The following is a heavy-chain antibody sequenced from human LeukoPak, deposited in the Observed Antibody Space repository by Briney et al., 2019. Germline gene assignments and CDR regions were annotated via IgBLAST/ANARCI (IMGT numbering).Heavy chain of an antibody. V-gene: IGHV1-8*01. CDR3: ARGPIAAAGTPYNWFDP. D-gene: IGHD6-13*01. CDR1: GYTFTSYD. J-gene: IGHJ5*02. Sequence: ASVKVSCKASGYTFTSYDINWVRQATGQGLEWMGWMNPNSGNTGYAQKFQGRVTMTRNTSISTAYMELSSLRSEDTAVYYCARGPIAAAGTPYNWFDPWGQGTLVTVSS. CDR2: MNPNSGNT.